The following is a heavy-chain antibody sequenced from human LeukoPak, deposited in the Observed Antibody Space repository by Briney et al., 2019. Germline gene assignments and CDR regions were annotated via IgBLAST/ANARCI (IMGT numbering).Heavy chain of an antibody. CDR3: ARRLLTGGFDI. CDR2: FQPGDSHS. V-gene: IGHV5-51*01. J-gene: IGHJ3*02. Sequence: GVSLQISCKGSGYSFTSYWIDWVRQVPGKGLEWMGLFQPGDSHSIYSPSFQGQVTFSDDKSISTAYLQWGSLRASDTAMYYCARRLLTGGFDIWGQGTMVTVSS. D-gene: IGHD1-26*01. CDR1: GYSFTSYW.